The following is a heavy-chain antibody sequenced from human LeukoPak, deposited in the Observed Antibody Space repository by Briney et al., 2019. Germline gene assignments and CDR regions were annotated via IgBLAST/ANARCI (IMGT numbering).Heavy chain of an antibody. Sequence: PGGTLRLSCAASGFTFSSYGMSWVRQAPGKGLEWVSAISGSGGSTYYADSVKGRFTISRDNAKNSLYLQMNSLRAEDTAVYYCARGTTRDYYGSGSQFDYWGQGTLVTVSS. V-gene: IGHV3-23*01. D-gene: IGHD3-10*01. J-gene: IGHJ4*02. CDR1: GFTFSSYG. CDR2: ISGSGGST. CDR3: ARGTTRDYYGSGSQFDY.